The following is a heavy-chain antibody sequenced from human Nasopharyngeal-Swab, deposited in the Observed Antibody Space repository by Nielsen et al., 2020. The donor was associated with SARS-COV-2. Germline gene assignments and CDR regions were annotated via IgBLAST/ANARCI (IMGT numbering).Heavy chain of an antibody. V-gene: IGHV4-34*01. CDR3: ARAGRVGDAYTGLDV. CDR2: INHNERT. CDR1: GGSFNGFY. D-gene: IGHD5-24*01. Sequence: SETLSLTCSVSGGSFNGFYWNWIRQPPGKGLEWIGEINHNERTNYNPSLTSPVTMSVDTSTNQVSLKLNSLTATDTAVYYCARAGRVGDAYTGLDVWGQGTTVTVSS. J-gene: IGHJ6*02.